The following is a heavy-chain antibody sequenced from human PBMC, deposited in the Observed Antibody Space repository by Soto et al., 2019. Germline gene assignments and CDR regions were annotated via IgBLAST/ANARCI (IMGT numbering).Heavy chain of an antibody. D-gene: IGHD4-17*01. CDR2: IYWDDDK. CDR1: GFSLSTSGVG. CDR3: AHRRTMTTVTTSMSVLVGWFDP. J-gene: IGHJ5*02. V-gene: IGHV2-5*02. Sequence: QITLKESGPTLVKPTQTLTLTCTFSGFSLSTSGVGVGWIRQPPGKALEWLALIYWDDDKRYSPSLKSRLTITKDTSKNQVVLTMTNMDPVDTATYYCAHRRTMTTVTTSMSVLVGWFDPWGQGTLVTVSS.